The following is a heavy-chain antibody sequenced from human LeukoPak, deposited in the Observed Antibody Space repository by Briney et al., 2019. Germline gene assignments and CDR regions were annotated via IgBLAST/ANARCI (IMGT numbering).Heavy chain of an antibody. D-gene: IGHD1-26*01. CDR1: GDSIISHY. V-gene: IGHV4-59*11. J-gene: IGHJ4*02. CDR2: VFFTGST. CDR3: ARVEWELLGAHL. Sequence: SETLSLTCSVSGDSIISHYWSWIRQPPGKRPEWIGHVFFTGSTTYNPTLEGRVTISIDTYGSQLSLKLTSVTAADTAVYYCARVEWELLGAHLWGQGILLSVSS.